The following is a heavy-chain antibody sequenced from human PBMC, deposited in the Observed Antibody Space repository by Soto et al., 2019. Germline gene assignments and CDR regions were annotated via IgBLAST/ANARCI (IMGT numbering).Heavy chain of an antibody. V-gene: IGHV4-30-4*01. CDR1: GGSISSGDYY. CDR2: IYYSGST. J-gene: IGHJ4*02. CDR3: ARGVPGVDTAMALDY. Sequence: SETLSLTCTISGGSISSGDYYWSWIRQPPGKGLEWIGYIYYSGSTYYNPSLKSRVTISVDTSKNQFSLKLSSVTAADTAVYYCARGVPGVDTAMALDYWGQGTLVTVSS. D-gene: IGHD5-18*01.